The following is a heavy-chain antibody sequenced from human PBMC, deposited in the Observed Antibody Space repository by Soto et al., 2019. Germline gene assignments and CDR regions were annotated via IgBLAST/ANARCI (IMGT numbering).Heavy chain of an antibody. CDR2: INHSGST. D-gene: IGHD3-16*02. Sequence: QVQLQQWGAGLLKPSETLSLTCAVYGGSFSGYYWSWIRQPPGKGLEWIGEINHSGSTNYNPSLKSRVTISVDTSKNQFSLKLSSVTAADTAVYYCARGNPLGPMVRHLGELSLGTLDYWGQGTLVTVSS. CDR1: GGSFSGYY. V-gene: IGHV4-34*01. CDR3: ARGNPLGPMVRHLGELSLGTLDY. J-gene: IGHJ4*02.